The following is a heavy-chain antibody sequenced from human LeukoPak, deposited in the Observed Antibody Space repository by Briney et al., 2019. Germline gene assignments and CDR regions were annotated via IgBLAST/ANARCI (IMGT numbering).Heavy chain of an antibody. V-gene: IGHV5-51*01. Sequence: GESLKISCKGSGYSFTSYWIGWVRQMPGKGLEWMGIIYPGDSDTRYSPSFQGQVTISADKSISTAYLQWSSLKASGTAMYYCARQSSARSSSYGLDVWGQGTTVTVSS. CDR2: IYPGDSDT. D-gene: IGHD6-6*01. CDR3: ARQSSARSSSYGLDV. CDR1: GYSFTSYW. J-gene: IGHJ6*02.